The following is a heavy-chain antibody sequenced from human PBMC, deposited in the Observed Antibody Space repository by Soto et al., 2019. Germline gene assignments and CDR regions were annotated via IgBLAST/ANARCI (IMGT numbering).Heavy chain of an antibody. D-gene: IGHD3-16*01. Sequence: PWRSLRLSCAASGFTLSSYGMHWVRQAPGKGLVWVSRINSYESSTSYADSVKGRFTISRDNAKNTLYLQMNSLRAEDTAVYYCAKATYTSPTAVDVWGKGTTVTVSS. J-gene: IGHJ6*04. CDR2: INSYESST. CDR3: AKATYTSPTAVDV. V-gene: IGHV3-74*01. CDR1: GFTLSSYG.